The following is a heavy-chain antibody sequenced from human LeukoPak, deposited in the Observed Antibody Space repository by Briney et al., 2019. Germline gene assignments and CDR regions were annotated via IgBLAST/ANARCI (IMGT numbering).Heavy chain of an antibody. CDR2: ISGSGGST. D-gene: IGHD3-22*01. J-gene: IGHJ4*02. CDR1: GFTVSSNY. CDR3: AKGYYFDSSGYLNIDY. Sequence: GGSLRLSCAASGFTVSSNYMSWVRQAPGKGLEWVSAISGSGGSTYYADSVKGRFTISRDNSKNTLYLQMNSLRAEDTAVYYCAKGYYFDSSGYLNIDYWGQGTLVTVSS. V-gene: IGHV3-23*01.